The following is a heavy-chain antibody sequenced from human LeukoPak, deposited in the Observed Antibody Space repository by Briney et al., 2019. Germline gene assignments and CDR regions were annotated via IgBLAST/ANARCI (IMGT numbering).Heavy chain of an antibody. J-gene: IGHJ5*02. CDR1: GYTFTSYY. Sequence: ASVKVSCKASGYTFTSYYMHWVRQASGQGLEWMGIINPSGGSTRYAQKFQGRVTMTRDTSTSTVYMELSSLRSEDTAVYYCARVGSDFYDFWSGDNWFDPWGQGTLVTVSS. V-gene: IGHV1-46*01. CDR3: ARVGSDFYDFWSGDNWFDP. D-gene: IGHD3-3*01. CDR2: INPSGGST.